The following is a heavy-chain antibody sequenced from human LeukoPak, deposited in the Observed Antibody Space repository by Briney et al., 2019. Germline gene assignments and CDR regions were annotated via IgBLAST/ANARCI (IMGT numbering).Heavy chain of an antibody. D-gene: IGHD3-22*01. CDR3: ASSGYTYWYFDL. V-gene: IGHV3-30*02. J-gene: IGHJ2*01. CDR2: IRYDGSNK. Sequence: GGSLRLSCAASGFTFSSYAIHWVRQAPGKGLEWVAFIRYDGSNKYYADSVKGRFTISRDNSKNTLYLQMNSLRAEDTAVYYCASSGYTYWYFDLWGRGTLVTVSS. CDR1: GFTFSSYA.